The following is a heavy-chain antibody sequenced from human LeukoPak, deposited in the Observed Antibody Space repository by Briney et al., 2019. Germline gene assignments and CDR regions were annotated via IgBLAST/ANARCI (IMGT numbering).Heavy chain of an antibody. CDR3: AELGITMIGGV. CDR2: IKEDGSEQ. Sequence: GGSLRLSCAASGFTFSNYWMTWVRQAPGKGLEWVANIKEDGSEQKYVDSLKGRFTISRDNAKNSLYLQMNSLRAEDTAVYYCAELGITMIGGVWGKGTTVTISS. J-gene: IGHJ6*04. D-gene: IGHD3-10*02. CDR1: GFTFSNYW. V-gene: IGHV3-7*01.